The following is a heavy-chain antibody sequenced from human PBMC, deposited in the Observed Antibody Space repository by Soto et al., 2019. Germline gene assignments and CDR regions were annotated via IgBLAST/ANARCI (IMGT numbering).Heavy chain of an antibody. J-gene: IGHJ4*02. D-gene: IGHD3-22*01. CDR2: IYHLGAS. Sequence: LSLTCTVSGGSINSGDYYWSWIRQPPGKGLEWIGYIYHLGASYYDPSLKSRAVILVDTSKNHFSLSLSSVTAADTAVYYCARERLSDSSGHSAYFDSWGQGTLVTVSP. CDR3: ARERLSDSSGHSAYFDS. V-gene: IGHV4-30-4*01. CDR1: GGSINSGDYY.